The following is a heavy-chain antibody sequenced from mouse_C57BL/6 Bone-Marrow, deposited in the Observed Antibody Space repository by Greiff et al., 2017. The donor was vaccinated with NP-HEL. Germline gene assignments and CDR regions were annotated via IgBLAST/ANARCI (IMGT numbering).Heavy chain of an antibody. V-gene: IGHV5-4*01. CDR2: ISDGGSYT. J-gene: IGHJ1*03. CDR3: ARDPFITTVVARYFDV. D-gene: IGHD1-1*01. CDR1: GFTFSSYA. Sequence: EVQRVESGGGLVKPGGSLKLSCAASGFTFSSYAMSWVRQTPEKRLEWVATISDGGSYTYYPDNVKGRFTISRDNAKNNLYLQMSHLKSEDTAMYYCARDPFITTVVARYFDVWGTGTTVTVSS.